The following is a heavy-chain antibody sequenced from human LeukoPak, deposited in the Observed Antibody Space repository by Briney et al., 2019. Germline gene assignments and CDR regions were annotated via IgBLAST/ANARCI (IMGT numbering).Heavy chain of an antibody. V-gene: IGHV4-31*03. Sequence: PSETLSLTCTVSGGSISSGGYYWSWIRQHPGKGLEWIGYIYYSGSTYYNPSLKSRVTISVDTSKNQFSLKLNSVTAADTAVYYCARDIVGATRWFDPWGQGTLVTVSS. J-gene: IGHJ5*02. D-gene: IGHD1-26*01. CDR2: IYYSGST. CDR1: GGSISSGGYY. CDR3: ARDIVGATRWFDP.